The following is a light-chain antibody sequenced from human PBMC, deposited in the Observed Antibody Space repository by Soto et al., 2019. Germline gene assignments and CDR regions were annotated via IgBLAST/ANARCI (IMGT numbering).Light chain of an antibody. CDR2: KVS. CDR3: MQGTHWPWT. Sequence: DVVMTQSPLSLPVTLGQPASISCRSSQSLIHSDGNTYLNWFQQRPGQSPRRLIYKVSDRDSGVPERFSGSGSATDFTLKISRVEAEDGGFYYCMQGTHWPWTFGQGTEVEIK. J-gene: IGKJ1*01. CDR1: QSLIHSDGNTY. V-gene: IGKV2-30*02.